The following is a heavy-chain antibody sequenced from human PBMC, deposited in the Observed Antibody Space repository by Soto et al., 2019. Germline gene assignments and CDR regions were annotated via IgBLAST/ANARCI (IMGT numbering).Heavy chain of an antibody. CDR2: FFYSGTI. D-gene: IGHD2-15*01. Sequence: QVQLQESGPGLVKPSETLSLTCTVSDYSIGIGDYYWSWIRQLPGKGLEWIGYFFYSGTIYYMPSLKSRVSISVDKSENRLSLNLNSVTAADTGVYYCARGYGGSRGGAFDIWGQGKMVSVSS. J-gene: IGHJ3*02. CDR3: ARGYGGSRGGAFDI. V-gene: IGHV4-30-4*08. CDR1: DYSIGIGDYY.